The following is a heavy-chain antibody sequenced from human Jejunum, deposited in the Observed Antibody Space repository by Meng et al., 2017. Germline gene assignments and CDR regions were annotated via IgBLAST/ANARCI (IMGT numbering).Heavy chain of an antibody. CDR2: IHYSGGT. CDR1: GGATNSAGHY. D-gene: IGHD4-23*01. CDR3: ARATAGNSEYFQN. V-gene: IGHV4-31*03. J-gene: IGHJ1*01. Sequence: RQGAGPGRVSPAQTPSLPCTVSGGATNSAGHYWSWIRQDPGKGLEWIGYIHYSGGTYYNPSLKSRVTKSVDTSKNQFSLKLNSVSAADTAVYYCARATAGNSEYFQNWGQGTLVTVSS.